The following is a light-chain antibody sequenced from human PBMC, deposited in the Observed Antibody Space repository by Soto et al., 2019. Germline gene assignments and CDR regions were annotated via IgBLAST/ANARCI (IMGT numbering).Light chain of an antibody. CDR3: QSYDSSLSEV. CDR1: SSNVGAGYD. Sequence: QSVLTQPPSVSGAPGQRVTISCTGSSSNVGAGYDVHWYQQLPGTATKLLIYGNSNRPSGVPDRFSGSKSGTSASLAITGLQAEDEADYYCQSYDSSLSEVFGTGTKLTV. V-gene: IGLV1-40*01. J-gene: IGLJ1*01. CDR2: GNS.